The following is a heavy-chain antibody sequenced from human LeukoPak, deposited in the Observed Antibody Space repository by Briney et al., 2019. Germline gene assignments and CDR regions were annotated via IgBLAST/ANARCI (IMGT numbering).Heavy chain of an antibody. CDR1: GYTFTSYY. Sequence: ASVKVSCKASGYTFTSYYMHWVRQAPGQGLEWMGIINPSGGSTNYAQKLQGRVTMTRDKTKSTVYMELSSLRSEDTAVYYCARDPSARIMTTVTWEDYWGQGTLVTVSS. V-gene: IGHV1-46*04. CDR3: ARDPSARIMTTVTWEDY. CDR2: INPSGGST. D-gene: IGHD4-17*01. J-gene: IGHJ4*02.